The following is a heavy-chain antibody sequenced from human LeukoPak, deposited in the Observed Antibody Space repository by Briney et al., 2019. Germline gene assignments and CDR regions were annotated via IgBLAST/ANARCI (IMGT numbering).Heavy chain of an antibody. CDR3: AKDPDSSSWYDNYFDY. J-gene: IGHJ4*02. D-gene: IGHD6-13*01. V-gene: IGHV3-23*01. CDR1: GFTFSSYA. Sequence: GGSLRLSCAASGFTFSSYAVSWVRQAPGKGLEWVSAISGSGGSTYYADSVKGRFTISRDNSKNTLYLQMNSLRAEDTAVYYCAKDPDSSSWYDNYFDYWGQGTLVTVSS. CDR2: ISGSGGST.